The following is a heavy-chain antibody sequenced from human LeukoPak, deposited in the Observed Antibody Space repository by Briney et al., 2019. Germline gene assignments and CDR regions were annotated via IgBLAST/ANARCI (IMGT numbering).Heavy chain of an antibody. J-gene: IGHJ4*02. CDR1: GGSISSYY. V-gene: IGHV4-59*12. CDR3: ARTDSSTNPDY. Sequence: PSETLSLTCTVSGGSISSYYWSWIRQPPGKGLEWIGYIYYSGSTNYNPSLKSRVTISVDTSKNQLSLKLSSMTAADTAVYYCARTDSSTNPDYWGQGTLVTVSS. D-gene: IGHD2-2*01. CDR2: IYYSGST.